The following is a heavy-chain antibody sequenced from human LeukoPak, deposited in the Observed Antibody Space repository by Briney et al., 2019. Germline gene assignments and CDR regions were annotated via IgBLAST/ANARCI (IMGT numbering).Heavy chain of an antibody. Sequence: ASVKVSCKASGWSFSNHGICWVRQAPGQGLEWMGWIGADNGDTHYAQKLQGRVTMTTDTYTNTAYMDLRGLRSDDTAVYYCARASSPYNWYFDRWGRGNLVTVSS. V-gene: IGHV1-18*01. CDR3: ARASSPYNWYFDR. CDR2: IGADNGDT. D-gene: IGHD4-11*01. CDR1: GWSFSNHG. J-gene: IGHJ2*01.